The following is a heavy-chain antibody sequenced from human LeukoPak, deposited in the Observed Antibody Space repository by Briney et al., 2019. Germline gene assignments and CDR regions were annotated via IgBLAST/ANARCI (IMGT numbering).Heavy chain of an antibody. V-gene: IGHV4-61*01. Sequence: SETLSLTCTVSGGSVSSGSYYWSWIRQPPGKGLERIGYIYYSGSTNYNPSLKSRVTISVDTSKNQFSLKLSSVTAADTAVYYCARVPVRGVQYYYYGMDVWGKGTTVTVSS. D-gene: IGHD3-10*01. CDR1: GGSVSSGSYY. CDR2: IYYSGST. CDR3: ARVPVRGVQYYYYGMDV. J-gene: IGHJ6*04.